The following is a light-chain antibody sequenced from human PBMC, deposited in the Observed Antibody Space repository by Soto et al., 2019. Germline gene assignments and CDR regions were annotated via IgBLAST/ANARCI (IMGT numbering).Light chain of an antibody. CDR1: TSDVGGYNY. Sequence: QSALTQPASVSGSPGQSITISCTGTTSDVGGYNYLSWYQQHPGKAPKLMIYDVNNRPSGVSNRFSGSKSGNTASLTISGLQAEDEADYYCSSYTSSASYVFGIGTKLTVL. V-gene: IGLV2-14*01. CDR3: SSYTSSASYV. J-gene: IGLJ1*01. CDR2: DVN.